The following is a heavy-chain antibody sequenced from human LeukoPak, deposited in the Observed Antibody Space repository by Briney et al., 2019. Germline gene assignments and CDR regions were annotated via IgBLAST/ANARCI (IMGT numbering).Heavy chain of an antibody. Sequence: ASVKVSCKASGYTFISYGISWVRQAPGQGLEWMGWVSAYADDTNYVQKFRGRITMTTDTSTSTASMELRSLRSDDTAVYYCARDCIGCLGFDYWGQGTLVTVSS. V-gene: IGHV1-18*01. CDR3: ARDCIGCLGFDY. CDR1: GYTFISYG. J-gene: IGHJ4*02. D-gene: IGHD1-26*01. CDR2: VSAYADDT.